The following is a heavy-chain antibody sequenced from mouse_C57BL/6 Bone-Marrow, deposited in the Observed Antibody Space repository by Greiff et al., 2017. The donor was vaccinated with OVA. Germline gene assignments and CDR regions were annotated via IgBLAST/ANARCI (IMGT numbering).Heavy chain of an antibody. CDR2: IYPGSGST. CDR1: GYTFTSYW. CDR3: ARKDDHKDYYYAMDY. J-gene: IGHJ4*01. Sequence: QVQLQQPGAELVNPGASVKMSCKASGYTFTSYWITWVKQRPGQGLEWIGDIYPGSGSTNYNEKFKSKATLTVDTSSSTAYMQLSSLTSEDSAVYYCARKDDHKDYYYAMDYWGQGTSVTVSS. V-gene: IGHV1-55*01.